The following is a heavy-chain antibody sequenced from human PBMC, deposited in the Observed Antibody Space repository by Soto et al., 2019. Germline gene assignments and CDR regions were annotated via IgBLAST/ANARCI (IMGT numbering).Heavy chain of an antibody. CDR2: IHINVDTT. J-gene: IGHJ4*02. CDR1: GFTFSSYE. Sequence: GGSLRLSCAASGFTFSSYEMMWVRQAPGKGLEWVSYIHINVDTTYYADSVKGRFTISRDNAKNSMYLQMNSLRAGDTAVYYCATSLSGYFHNYWGQGTLVTVSS. CDR3: ATSLSGYFHNY. D-gene: IGHD3-22*01. V-gene: IGHV3-48*03.